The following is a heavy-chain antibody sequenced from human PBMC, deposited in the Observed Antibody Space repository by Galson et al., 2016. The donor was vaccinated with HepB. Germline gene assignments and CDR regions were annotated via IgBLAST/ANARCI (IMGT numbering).Heavy chain of an antibody. CDR2: IYYNVRT. V-gene: IGHV4-59*02. CDR1: GDSVSSNY. CDR3: AKGAGWYGF. Sequence: SETLSLTCTVSGDSVSSNYWSWLRLPPGKGLEWIGYIYYNVRTNYNPSLKSRVTLSVDTSKNQFSLRLSSVTAADTAVYYCAKGAGWYGFWGQGTLVTVSS. J-gene: IGHJ5*01.